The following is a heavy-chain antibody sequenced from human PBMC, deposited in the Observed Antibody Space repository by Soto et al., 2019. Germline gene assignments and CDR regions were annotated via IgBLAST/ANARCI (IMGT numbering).Heavy chain of an antibody. Sequence: TGGSLRLSCAASGLTVSGKKYVAWVRQAPGKGLEWVSALYDGDGSFYSDSVKGRFTTSSDSSKTTVYLQMNDLRPADTAVYYCATWHEREHAYDVWGQGTTVTVS. CDR3: ATWHEREHAYDV. V-gene: IGHV3-53*01. CDR1: GLTVSGKKY. CDR2: LYDGDGS. J-gene: IGHJ3*01. D-gene: IGHD1-1*01.